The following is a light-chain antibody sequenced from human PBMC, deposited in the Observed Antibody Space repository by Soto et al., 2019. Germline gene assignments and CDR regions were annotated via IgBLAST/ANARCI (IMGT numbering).Light chain of an antibody. CDR2: DVN. Sequence: QSVLTQPASVSGSPGQSITISCTGSTSDVGGYNFVSWYQHHPGKAPKLMIYDVNKRPSGVPDRFSGSKSGNTASLTVSGLQAEDEADYYCSSYAGSNSYVFGAGTKLTVL. CDR1: TSDVGGYNF. CDR3: SSYAGSNSYV. J-gene: IGLJ1*01. V-gene: IGLV2-8*01.